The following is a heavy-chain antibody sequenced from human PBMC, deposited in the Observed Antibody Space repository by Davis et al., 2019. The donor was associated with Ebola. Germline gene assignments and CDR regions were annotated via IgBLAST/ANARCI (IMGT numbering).Heavy chain of an antibody. D-gene: IGHD6-6*01. V-gene: IGHV3-53*01. CDR1: GFTVSSNY. Sequence: GGSLRLSCAASGFTVSSNYMSWARQAPGKGLEWVSVIYSGGSTYYADSVKGRFTISRDNSKNTLYLQMNSLRAEDTAVYYCARDLVAARPYGMDVWGQGTTVTVSS. CDR2: IYSGGST. CDR3: ARDLVAARPYGMDV. J-gene: IGHJ6*02.